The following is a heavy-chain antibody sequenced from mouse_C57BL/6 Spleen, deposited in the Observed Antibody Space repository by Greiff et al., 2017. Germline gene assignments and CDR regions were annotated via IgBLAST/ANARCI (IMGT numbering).Heavy chain of an antibody. CDR3: ARWGGGYFDV. CDR1: GYAFSSSW. V-gene: IGHV1-82*01. Sequence: VKLMESGPELVKPGASVKISCKASGYAFSSSWMNWVKQRPGKGLEWIGRIYPGDGDTNYNGKFKGKATLTADKSSSTAYMQLSSLTSEDSAVYFCARWGGGYFDVWGTGTTVTVSS. J-gene: IGHJ1*03. CDR2: IYPGDGDT.